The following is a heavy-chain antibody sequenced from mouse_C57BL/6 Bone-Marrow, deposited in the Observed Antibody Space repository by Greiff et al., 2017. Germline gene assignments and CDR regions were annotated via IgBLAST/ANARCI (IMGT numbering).Heavy chain of an antibody. Sequence: VQLQQSGAELMKPGASVKLSCKATGYTFTGYWIEWVKQRPGHGLEWIGEILPGSGSTNYNEKFKGKATYTADTSSNTSYMSVSSLATGDSALSYSAWRYYIDYWGQGTSLTVSS. CDR1: GYTFTGYW. CDR3: AWRYYIDY. CDR2: ILPGSGST. J-gene: IGHJ2*02. V-gene: IGHV1-9*01.